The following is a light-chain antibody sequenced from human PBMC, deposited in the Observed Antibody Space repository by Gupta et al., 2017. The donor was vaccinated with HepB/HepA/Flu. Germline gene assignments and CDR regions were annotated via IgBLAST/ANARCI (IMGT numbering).Light chain of an antibody. J-gene: IGLJ1*01. CDR1: SSDVGNYNL. Sequence: QSALTQPASVSGSPGQSITISCTGTSSDVGNYNLVSWYQQRPGKAPKLMIYEVDKRPAGVSNRFSGSKSGSTASLTISGLQAEDEADYYCCSFAGTDTLLFGTGTKVTVL. V-gene: IGLV2-23*02. CDR2: EVD. CDR3: CSFAGTDTLL.